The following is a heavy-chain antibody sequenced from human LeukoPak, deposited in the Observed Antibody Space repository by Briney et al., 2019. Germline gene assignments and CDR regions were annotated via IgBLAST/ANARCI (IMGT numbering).Heavy chain of an antibody. CDR1: GFTFSSYA. J-gene: IGHJ4*02. Sequence: PGGSLRLSCAASGFTFSSYAMHWVRQAPGKGLEWVAVISYDGSSKYYADSVKGRFTISRDNSKNTLYLQMNSLRAEDTAVYYCARGDFWSGYSFDYWGQGTLVTVSS. CDR2: ISYDGSSK. D-gene: IGHD3-3*01. V-gene: IGHV3-30-3*01. CDR3: ARGDFWSGYSFDY.